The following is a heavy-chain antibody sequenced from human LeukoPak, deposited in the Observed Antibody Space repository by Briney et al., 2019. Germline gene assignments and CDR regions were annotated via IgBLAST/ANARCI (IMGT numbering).Heavy chain of an antibody. CDR2: ISSTSSVK. CDR1: GFIFSDYY. V-gene: IGHV3-11*06. D-gene: IGHD3-3*01. CDR3: AKVPRGGWSFDY. J-gene: IGHJ4*02. Sequence: GGSLRLSCAASGFIFSDYYMGWIRQAPGKGLEWISYISSTSSVKYYADSVKGRFTISRDNSKNTLYLQMNSLRAEDTAVYYCAKVPRGGWSFDYWGQGTLVTVSS.